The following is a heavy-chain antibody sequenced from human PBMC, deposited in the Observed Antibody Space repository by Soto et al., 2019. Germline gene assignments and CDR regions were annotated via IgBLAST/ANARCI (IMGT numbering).Heavy chain of an antibody. J-gene: IGHJ4*02. CDR3: AKDRYCSSTSCSSLDY. CDR1: GFTFSTFA. D-gene: IGHD2-2*01. CDR2: ISGSGVST. Sequence: EVQLLESGGGLVQPGGSLRLSCAASGFTFSTFAINWVRQAPGKGLDWVSTISGSGVSTYYADSVKGRFSVSRDRSKNTVSLHMDSLRAEDTAIYYCAKDRYCSSTSCSSLDYWGQGTLVTVSS. V-gene: IGHV3-23*01.